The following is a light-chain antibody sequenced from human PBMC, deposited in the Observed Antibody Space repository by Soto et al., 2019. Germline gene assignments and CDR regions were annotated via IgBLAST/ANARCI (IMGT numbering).Light chain of an antibody. CDR2: GAS. J-gene: IGKJ1*01. V-gene: IGKV3-20*01. Sequence: EIVLTQSPGTLSLSPGERATLSCRASQSVSSSYLAWYQQKPGQAPRLLIYGASSRATGIPDRFSGSGSGTDFTLTISSLKSEDFAVYYCQQYDNWPRTFGQGTKVAIK. CDR1: QSVSSSY. CDR3: QQYDNWPRT.